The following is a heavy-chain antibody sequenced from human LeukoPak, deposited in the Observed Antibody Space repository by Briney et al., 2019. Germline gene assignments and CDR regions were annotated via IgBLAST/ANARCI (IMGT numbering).Heavy chain of an antibody. D-gene: IGHD1-26*01. CDR2: ISGSGGST. CDR3: AKAGPLVGAPSSHFGY. J-gene: IGHJ4*02. CDR1: GFTFSSYA. V-gene: IGHV3-23*01. Sequence: GSLRLSCAVSGFTFSSYAMSWVRQAPGKGLEWVSIISGSGGSTYFADSVKGRFTISRDNSKNTLYLQMNSLRAEDTAIYYCAKAGPLVGAPSSHFGYWGQGTLVTVSS.